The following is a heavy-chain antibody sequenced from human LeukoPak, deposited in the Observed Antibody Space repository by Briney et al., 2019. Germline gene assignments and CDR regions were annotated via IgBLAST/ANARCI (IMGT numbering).Heavy chain of an antibody. CDR3: ARDRGYYDSSGYTQ. V-gene: IGHV3-66*01. CDR2: IYSGGST. CDR1: GFTVSSNY. Sequence: GGSLRLSCAASGFTVSSNYMSWVRQAPGKGLEWVSVIYSGGSTYYADSVKGRFTISRDNSKNTQYLQMNSLRAEDTAVYYCARDRGYYDSSGYTQWGQGTLVTVSS. D-gene: IGHD3-22*01. J-gene: IGHJ4*02.